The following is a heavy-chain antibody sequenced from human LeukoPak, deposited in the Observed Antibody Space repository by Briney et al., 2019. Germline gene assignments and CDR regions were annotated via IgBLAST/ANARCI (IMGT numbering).Heavy chain of an antibody. CDR2: ITGNGVST. D-gene: IGHD2-2*01. CDR1: GFTFSSYA. Sequence: GGSLRLSCAASGFTFSSYAMSWVRQAPGKGLEWVSFITGNGVSTFYADSVKGRFTISRDNSKNTLYLQMNSLRAEDTAVYFCAKDLRGGCSSTSCYPPGYWGQGTLVTVSS. J-gene: IGHJ4*02. CDR3: AKDLRGGCSSTSCYPPGY. V-gene: IGHV3-23*01.